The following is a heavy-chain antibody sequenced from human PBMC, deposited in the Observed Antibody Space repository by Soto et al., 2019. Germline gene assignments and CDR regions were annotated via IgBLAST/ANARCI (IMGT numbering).Heavy chain of an antibody. CDR2: ISHDGRSK. V-gene: IGHV3-30*18. D-gene: IGHD2-2*01. CDR1: GFTFSTFG. Sequence: QVQLVEAGGGVVQPGRSLRLSCAASGFTFSTFGIHWVRQAPGKGLEWVAVISHDGRSKFYGDSVKGRFTISRDNSKNTLSLEMTSLRAEDTAVYYCAKDRGYCDSSSCYLGHAFEIWGQGTMVSVSS. CDR3: AKDRGYCDSSSCYLGHAFEI. J-gene: IGHJ3*02.